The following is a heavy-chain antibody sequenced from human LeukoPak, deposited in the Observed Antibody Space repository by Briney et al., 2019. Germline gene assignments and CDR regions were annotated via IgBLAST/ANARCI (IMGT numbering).Heavy chain of an antibody. CDR2: IDPNGRYT. CDR1: GFTFSNHY. CDR3: VRGSTDWNGMDV. V-gene: IGHV3-74*01. J-gene: IGHJ6*02. Sequence: GGSLRLSCAASGFTFSNHYMHWVRHAPGKGLVSVSRIDPNGRYTSYADSVKGRFTISRDNAKTTLYLQMNTLGAEDTALYYCVRGSTDWNGMDVWGQGTTVTVSS. D-gene: IGHD6-19*01.